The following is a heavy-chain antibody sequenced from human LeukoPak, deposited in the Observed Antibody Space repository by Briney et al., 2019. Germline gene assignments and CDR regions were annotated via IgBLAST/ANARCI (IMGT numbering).Heavy chain of an antibody. CDR2: ISGSGGRT. D-gene: IGHD3/OR15-3a*01. CDR3: ARVPGNLWTGWYFDY. CDR1: GFTFSGYA. V-gene: IGHV3-23*01. J-gene: IGHJ4*02. Sequence: PGGSLRLSCAASGFTFSGYAMSWVRQTPGKGLEWVSAISGSGGRTYYADSVKGRFTISRDNSKNTLYLQMNSLRAEDTAVYYCARVPGNLWTGWYFDYWGQGTLVTVSS.